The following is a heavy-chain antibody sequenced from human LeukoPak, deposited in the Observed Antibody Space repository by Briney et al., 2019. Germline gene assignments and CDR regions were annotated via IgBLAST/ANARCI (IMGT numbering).Heavy chain of an antibody. V-gene: IGHV4-4*02. CDR2: MYLSGTT. J-gene: IGHJ4*02. CDR3: ARLSTVVKDHFDY. Sequence: SETLSLTCTVSGDSINSLDLWSWVRQPPGKGLEWIGEMYLSGTTHSNPSVKSRVTISIDKSKNQFFLNLSSVTAADTAVYYCARLSTVVKDHFDYWGQGTLVTVSS. D-gene: IGHD4-23*01. CDR1: GDSINSLDL.